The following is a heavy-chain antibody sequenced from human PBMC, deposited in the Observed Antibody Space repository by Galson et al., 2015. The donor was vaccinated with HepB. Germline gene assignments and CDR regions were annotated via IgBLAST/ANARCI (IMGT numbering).Heavy chain of an antibody. D-gene: IGHD5-24*01. J-gene: IGHJ5*02. Sequence: SLRLSCAASGFSISGYSMNWVRQAPGKGLEWLSYISGHRNTIYYTDAVKGRFTISRDNAKNSLFLQMNILRVEDTAVYYCARERVMGWLQKTLGNLDPWGQGTLVTVSS. CDR3: ARERVMGWLQKTLGNLDP. CDR2: ISGHRNTI. V-gene: IGHV3-48*04. CDR1: GFSISGYS.